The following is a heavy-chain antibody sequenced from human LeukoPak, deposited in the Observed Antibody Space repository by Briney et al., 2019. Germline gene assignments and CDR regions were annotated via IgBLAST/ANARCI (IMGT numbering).Heavy chain of an antibody. CDR1: GFTFSNYW. V-gene: IGHV3-74*01. J-gene: IGHJ6*04. CDR2: INSDGSST. CDR3: AELGITMIGGV. D-gene: IGHD3-10*02. Sequence: PGGSLRLSCAASGFTFSNYWMHWVRQAPGKGLVWVSRINSDGSSTTYADSVNGRFTISRDNAKNTLYLQMNSLRAEDTAVYYCAELGITMIGGVWGKGTTVTISS.